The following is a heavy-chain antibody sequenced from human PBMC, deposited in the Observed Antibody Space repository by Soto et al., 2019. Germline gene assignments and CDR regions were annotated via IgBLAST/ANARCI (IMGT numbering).Heavy chain of an antibody. J-gene: IGHJ2*01. Sequence: QVQLQQWGAGLLKPSETLSLTCAVYGGSFSGYYWSWIRQPPGKGLEWIGEINHSGSTNYNPSLKSRVTISVDTSNNQFSLKLSSVTAADTAVYYCARPQSIAARHGAHPGGDWYFDLWGRGTLVTVSS. CDR2: INHSGST. CDR3: ARPQSIAARHGAHPGGDWYFDL. D-gene: IGHD6-6*01. CDR1: GGSFSGYY. V-gene: IGHV4-34*01.